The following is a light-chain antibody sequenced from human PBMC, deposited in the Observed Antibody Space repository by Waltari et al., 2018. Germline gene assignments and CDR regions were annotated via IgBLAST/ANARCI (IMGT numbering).Light chain of an antibody. CDR2: KSS. Sequence: DIQMTQSPSTLSASVGDRVTITCRASQSISRWFAWYQQKPGKAPKLLIYKSSSLEGGIPSRFCGSGSGTEFTLTINSLQPDDFATYYCQQYKTYSSSFGQGTKVEIK. CDR3: QQYKTYSSS. V-gene: IGKV1-5*03. J-gene: IGKJ2*01. CDR1: QSISRW.